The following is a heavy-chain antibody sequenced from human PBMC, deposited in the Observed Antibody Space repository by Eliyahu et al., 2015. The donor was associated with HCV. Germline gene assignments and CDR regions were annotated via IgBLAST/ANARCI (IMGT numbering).Heavy chain of an antibody. J-gene: IGHJ4*02. CDR2: ISKSSSTI. V-gene: IGHV3-48*01. D-gene: IGHD2-15*01. Sequence: HHGGSLRLSCEASGFTFSSYGMNWVRQVPGKGLEWISYISKSSSTINYADSVKGRFAISRDNAKNSVYLQMNSLRFEDTAVYYCARDLDSGPYFFGYWGQGTLVTVSS. CDR3: ARDLDSGPYFFGY. CDR1: GFTFSSYG.